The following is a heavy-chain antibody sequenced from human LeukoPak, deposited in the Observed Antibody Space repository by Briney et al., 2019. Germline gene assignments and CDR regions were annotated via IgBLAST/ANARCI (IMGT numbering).Heavy chain of an antibody. Sequence: PGGSLRLSCAASGFTFSSYAMSWVRQAPGKGLEWVSGISGSGGGTYYADSVKGRFTISRDNFRNTLSLQMNSLRAEDTAVFYCAKGTTIENRFDYWGQGTLVTVSS. V-gene: IGHV3-23*01. J-gene: IGHJ4*02. CDR1: GFTFSSYA. CDR3: AKGTTIENRFDY. D-gene: IGHD4-17*01. CDR2: ISGSGGGT.